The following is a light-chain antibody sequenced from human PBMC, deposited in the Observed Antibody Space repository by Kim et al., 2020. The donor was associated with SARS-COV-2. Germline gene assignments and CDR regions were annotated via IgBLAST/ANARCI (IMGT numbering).Light chain of an antibody. Sequence: QSALTQPASVSGSPGQSITISCSGTSSDIGGYEYVSWYQQHPGKAPKLLIYDVTKRPAGVSDRFSGSKSGNTASLTISGLQAEDEGDYHCTSYTSRSTLVFGGRTQLPVL. CDR2: DVT. CDR3: TSYTSRSTLV. V-gene: IGLV2-14*03. J-gene: IGLJ3*02. CDR1: SSDIGGYEY.